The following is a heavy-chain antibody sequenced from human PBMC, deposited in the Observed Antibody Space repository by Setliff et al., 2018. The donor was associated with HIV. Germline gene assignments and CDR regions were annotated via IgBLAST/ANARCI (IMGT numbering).Heavy chain of an antibody. CDR2: IIPMFGTG. Sequence: SVKVSCKASGYTFSSYGISWVRQAPGQGLEWMGGIIPMFGTGFYAQKFQGRVTITAVESTSTAYMELSSLRSEDTAVYYCARDYSPTFYYYDSSGTFDYWGQGTLVTVSS. J-gene: IGHJ4*02. D-gene: IGHD3-22*01. CDR3: ARDYSPTFYYYDSSGTFDY. V-gene: IGHV1-69*13. CDR1: GYTFSSYG.